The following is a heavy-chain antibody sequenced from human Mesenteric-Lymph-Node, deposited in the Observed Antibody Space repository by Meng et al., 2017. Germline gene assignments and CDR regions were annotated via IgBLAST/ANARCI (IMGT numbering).Heavy chain of an antibody. CDR3: ARDWGDVRGGFDF. Sequence: HVHMPPSGPGSAKPSQTLSLTFAISGDRVSSNRAAWNWIRQSPSRGLEWLGRTYYRSKWYNDYAVSVKSRITINPDTSKNQFSLQLNSVTPEDTAIYYCARDWGDVRGGFDFSGQGTLVTVSS. V-gene: IGHV6-1*01. J-gene: IGHJ4*02. D-gene: IGHD3-10*02. CDR2: TYYRSKWYN. CDR1: GDRVSSNRAA.